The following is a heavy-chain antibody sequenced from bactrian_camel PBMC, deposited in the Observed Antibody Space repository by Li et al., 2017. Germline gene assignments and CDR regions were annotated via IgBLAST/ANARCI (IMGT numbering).Heavy chain of an antibody. CDR1: TYAYT. CDR3: AAHWFGYSCYQSPSAYQL. CDR2: HRGDALL. D-gene: IGHD4*01. Sequence: VQLVESGGGSVQAGGSLRLTCVASTYAYTMAWFRQAPGKEPEGVAAHRGDALLSYADSAKGRFTVSQNKAKNMLSLQMNSLKTEDTAMYYCAAHWFGYSCYQSPSAYQLWGQGTQVTVS. J-gene: IGHJ4*01. V-gene: IGHV3S67*01.